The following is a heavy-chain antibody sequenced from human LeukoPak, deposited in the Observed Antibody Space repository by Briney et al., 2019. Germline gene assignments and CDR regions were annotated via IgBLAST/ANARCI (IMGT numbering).Heavy chain of an antibody. CDR3: ATDVRSSPLGF. Sequence: GGSLRLSCEASGFTFSNLWMSWVRQAPGKGLEWVSIIYSGGSTYYADSVKGRFTISRDSSNNTLFLQMGNLRADDSGLYYCATDVRSSPLGFWGHGTLVTVSS. CDR2: IYSGGST. J-gene: IGHJ4*01. CDR1: GFTFSNLW. V-gene: IGHV3-66*01. D-gene: IGHD6-13*01.